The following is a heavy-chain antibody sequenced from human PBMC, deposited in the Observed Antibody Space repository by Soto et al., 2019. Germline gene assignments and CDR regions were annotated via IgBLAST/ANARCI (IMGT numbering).Heavy chain of an antibody. CDR2: INHSGST. V-gene: IGHV4-34*01. CDR3: ARVANPYYYYYGMDV. J-gene: IGHJ6*02. Sequence: PSETLSLTCAVYGGSFSGYYWSWIRQPPGKGLEWIGEINHSGSTNYNPSLKSRVTISVDTSKNQFSLKLSSVTAADTAVYYCARVANPYYYYYGMDVWGQGTTVTVSS. D-gene: IGHD5-12*01. CDR1: GGSFSGYY.